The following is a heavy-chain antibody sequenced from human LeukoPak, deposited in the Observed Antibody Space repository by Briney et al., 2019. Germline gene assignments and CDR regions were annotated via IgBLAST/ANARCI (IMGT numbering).Heavy chain of an antibody. CDR2: IRYDGSNK. Sequence: GGSLRLSCAASGFTFSSYGMHWVRQAPGKGLEWVAFIRYDGSNKYYADSVKGRFTISRDNSKNTLYLQMNSLRAEDTAVYYCAKERIFGVDTTDDYWGQGTLVTVSS. V-gene: IGHV3-30*02. CDR3: AKERIFGVDTTDDY. D-gene: IGHD3-3*01. J-gene: IGHJ4*02. CDR1: GFTFSSYG.